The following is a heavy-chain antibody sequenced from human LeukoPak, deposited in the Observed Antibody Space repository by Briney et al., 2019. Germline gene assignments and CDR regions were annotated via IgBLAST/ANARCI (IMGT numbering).Heavy chain of an antibody. CDR3: AKDSIDVIAVYYFDY. CDR2: ISIEGIT. V-gene: IGHV3-53*01. Sequence: GGSLRLSCAVAGVAVNSYFMGWVRQAPGKGLEWVSIISIEGITYYADSVKGRFTISRDNSKNTLYLQMNSLRVEDTAFYYCAKDSIDVIAVYYFDYWGQGTLVTVSS. J-gene: IGHJ4*02. CDR1: GVAVNSYF. D-gene: IGHD2-21*01.